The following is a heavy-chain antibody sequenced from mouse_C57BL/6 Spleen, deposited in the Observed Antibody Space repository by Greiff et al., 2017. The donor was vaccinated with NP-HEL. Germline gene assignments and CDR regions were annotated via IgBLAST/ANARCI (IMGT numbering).Heavy chain of an antibody. V-gene: IGHV1-69*01. CDR2: IDPSDSYT. D-gene: IGHD2-4*01. Sequence: QVQLQQPGAELVMPGASVKLSCKATGYTFTSYWMHWVKQRPGQGLEWIGEIDPSDSYTNYNQKFKGKSTLTVDKSSSTAYMQLSSLTSEDSAVYYCARSSYDYPPYAMDYWGQGTSVTVSS. CDR3: ARSSYDYPPYAMDY. J-gene: IGHJ4*01. CDR1: GYTFTSYW.